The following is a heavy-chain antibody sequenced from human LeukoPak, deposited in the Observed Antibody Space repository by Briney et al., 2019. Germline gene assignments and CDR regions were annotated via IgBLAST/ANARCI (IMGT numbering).Heavy chain of an antibody. D-gene: IGHD6-13*01. J-gene: IGHJ4*02. CDR3: ATIPRAAAAPRYSFDY. Sequence: GGSLRLSCAAFGFTFSSYAMSWVRQAPGKGLEWVSAISGSGGSTYYADSVKGRFTISRDNSKNTLYLQMNSLRAEDTAVYYCATIPRAAAAPRYSFDYWGQGTLVTVSS. V-gene: IGHV3-23*01. CDR2: ISGSGGST. CDR1: GFTFSSYA.